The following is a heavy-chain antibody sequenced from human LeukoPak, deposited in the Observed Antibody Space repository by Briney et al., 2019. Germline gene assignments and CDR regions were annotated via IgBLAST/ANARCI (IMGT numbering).Heavy chain of an antibody. CDR2: AHSSGST. Sequence: PSETLSLTCTVSRGSISTSNYYWGWIRQPPGKGLEWIGSAHSSGSTFYNPSLKSRVTISVDRTNNQLSLKLSSVTAADTALYYCARGLDDSSGYYYDYWGQGTLVTVSS. J-gene: IGHJ4*02. CDR3: ARGLDDSSGYYYDY. D-gene: IGHD3-22*01. CDR1: RGSISTSNYY. V-gene: IGHV4-39*07.